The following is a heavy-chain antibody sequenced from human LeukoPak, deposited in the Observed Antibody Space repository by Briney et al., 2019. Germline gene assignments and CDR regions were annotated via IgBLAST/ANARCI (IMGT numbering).Heavy chain of an antibody. D-gene: IGHD3-3*01. J-gene: IGHJ4*02. CDR3: ARHYYDFWSGYYTGTGLRY. V-gene: IGHV1-18*01. CDR2: ISAYNGNT. Sequence: ASVKVSCKASGYTFTSYGISWVRQAPGQGLEWMGWISAYNGNTNYAQKLQGRVTMTTDTSTSTAYMELRSLRSDDTAVYYCARHYYDFWSGYYTGTGLRYWGQGTLVTVSS. CDR1: GYTFTSYG.